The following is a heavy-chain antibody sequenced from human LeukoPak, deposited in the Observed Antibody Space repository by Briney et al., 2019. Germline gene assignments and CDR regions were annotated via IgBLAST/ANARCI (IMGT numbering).Heavy chain of an antibody. CDR1: GFNFGDHR. D-gene: IGHD3-16*02. J-gene: IGHJ4*02. V-gene: IGHV3-48*04. CDR2: ISSSGDAM. CDR3: ASIDYDY. Sequence: PGGFLRHSCTASGFNFGDHRMNWVRQTPGKGLEWLSHISSSGDAMYYAESVKGRFTISRDNAKNSMYLQMNSLRVEDTAMYYCASIDYDYWGQGTLVTVSS.